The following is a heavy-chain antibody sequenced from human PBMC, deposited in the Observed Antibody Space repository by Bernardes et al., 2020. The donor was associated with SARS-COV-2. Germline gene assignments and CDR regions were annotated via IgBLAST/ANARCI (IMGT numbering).Heavy chain of an antibody. CDR1: GYIFTNYG. J-gene: IGHJ4*02. CDR3: ARGLVVSATRYFDY. V-gene: IGHV1-18*04. CDR2: ISTYNGNT. D-gene: IGHD2-15*01. Sequence: ASVKVSCKASGYIFTNYGISWVRQVPGQGREWMGWISTYNGNTHYAQKFQGRVTMTADTSTTTAYMELRDLRSDDTAVYYCARGLVVSATRYFDYWGQGTRVTVAS.